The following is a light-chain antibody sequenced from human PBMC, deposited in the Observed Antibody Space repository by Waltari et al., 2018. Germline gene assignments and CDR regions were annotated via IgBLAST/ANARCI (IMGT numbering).Light chain of an antibody. CDR3: QQSYSTPRT. J-gene: IGKJ2*01. Sequence: DIQMTQSPSSLSASVGARATITGRASQSISSYLNWYQQKPGKAPKLLIYAASSLQSGVPSRFSGSGSGTDFTLTISSLQPEDFATYYCQQSYSTPRTFGQGTKLEIK. CDR1: QSISSY. CDR2: AAS. V-gene: IGKV1-39*01.